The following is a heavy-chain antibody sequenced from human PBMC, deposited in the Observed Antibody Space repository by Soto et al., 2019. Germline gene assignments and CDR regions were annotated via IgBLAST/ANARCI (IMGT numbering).Heavy chain of an antibody. J-gene: IGHJ6*02. CDR1: GYSFTSYW. CDR3: ARSLGVLDRDLYHYYYGMDV. V-gene: IGHV5-10-1*01. CDR2: IDPSDSYT. Sequence: GESLKISCKGSGYSFTSYWISWVRQMPGKGLDWMGRIDPSDSYTNYSPSFQGNVTISADKSISTAYLQWSSLKASDTAMYYCARSLGVLDRDLYHYYYGMDVWGQRTTVTVSS. D-gene: IGHD3-3*01.